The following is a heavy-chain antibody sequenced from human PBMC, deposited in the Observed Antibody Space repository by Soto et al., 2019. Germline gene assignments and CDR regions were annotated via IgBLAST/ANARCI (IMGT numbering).Heavy chain of an antibody. CDR2: IHHSGST. Sequence: SETLSLTCAFSGGSISSGGYSWSWIRQPPGKGLEWIGYIHHSGSTSYTPSLKSRVTMSVDRSKNQFSLKLSSVTAADTAVYHCAREGDCAHGVCYGNRFDPWGQGTLVTVSS. CDR3: AREGDCAHGVCYGNRFDP. J-gene: IGHJ5*02. CDR1: GGSISSGGYS. D-gene: IGHD2-8*01. V-gene: IGHV4-30-2*01.